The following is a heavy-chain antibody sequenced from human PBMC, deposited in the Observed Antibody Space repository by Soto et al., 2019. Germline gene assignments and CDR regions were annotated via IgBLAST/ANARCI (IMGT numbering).Heavy chain of an antibody. CDR2: ISYDGSDK. CDR3: VGGQYYFDY. CDR1: GFPFTSYG. V-gene: IGHV3-30*03. Sequence: QVQRVESGGGVVQPGRSLRLSCAASGFPFTSYGMHWVREGPDKGLEWVAIISYDGSDKYYADSVKGRFTISRDNSKNTLYLQMNSLRPEDTALYYCVGGQYYFDYRGQGTLVIVS. J-gene: IGHJ4*02.